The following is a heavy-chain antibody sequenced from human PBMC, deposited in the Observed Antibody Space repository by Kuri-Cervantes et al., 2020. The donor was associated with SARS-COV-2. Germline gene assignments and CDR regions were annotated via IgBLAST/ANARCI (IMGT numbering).Heavy chain of an antibody. CDR1: GFTFSSYA. CDR2: ISGSGGST. J-gene: IGHJ3*02. CDR3: AKTEQMGGAFDI. V-gene: IGHV3-23*01. Sequence: GGSLRLSCAASGFTFSSYAMSWVRQAPGKGLEWVSAISGSGGSTYYADSVKGRFTISRDNSKNTLYLQMNSLRAEDTAVYCCAKTEQMGGAFDIWGQGTMVTVSS. D-gene: IGHD6-13*01.